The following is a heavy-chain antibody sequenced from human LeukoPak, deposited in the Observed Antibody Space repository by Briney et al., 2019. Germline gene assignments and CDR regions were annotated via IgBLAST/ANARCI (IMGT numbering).Heavy chain of an antibody. CDR2: VSGSGRST. CDR3: VKAERFSGTKTPDY. D-gene: IGHD1-26*01. CDR1: GFTFSSYA. Sequence: GESLRLSCAASGFTFSSYAMSWVRQAPGKGLEWVSVVSGSGRSTDYADFVKGRFTISRDNSKNTLYLQMNSLRAEDTAVYYCVKAERFSGTKTPDYWGQGTLVTVSS. V-gene: IGHV3-23*01. J-gene: IGHJ4*02.